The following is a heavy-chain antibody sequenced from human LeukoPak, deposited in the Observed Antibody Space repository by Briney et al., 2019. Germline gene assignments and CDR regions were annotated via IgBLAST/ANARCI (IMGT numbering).Heavy chain of an antibody. CDR3: ARVKNGFDGNGYPYYYYYMDV. CDR1: GFTFSDCY. CDR2: ISSSGSTI. D-gene: IGHD3-22*01. J-gene: IGHJ6*03. V-gene: IGHV3-11*04. Sequence: PGGSLRLSCAASGFTFSDCYMSWIRQAPGKGLEWVSYISSSGSTIYYADSVKGRFTISRDNAKNSLYLQMNSLRAEDTAVYYCARVKNGFDGNGYPYYYYYMDVWGRGTTVTVFS.